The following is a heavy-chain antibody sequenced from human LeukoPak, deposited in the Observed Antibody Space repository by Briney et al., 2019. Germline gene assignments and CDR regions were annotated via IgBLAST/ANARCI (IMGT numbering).Heavy chain of an antibody. D-gene: IGHD3-22*01. CDR2: MNPNSGNT. Sequence: GASVKVSCKASGYTFTSYDINWVRQATGQGLEWMGWMNPNSGNTGYAQKSQGRVTMTRNTSISAAYMELSSLRSEDTAVYYCARTDDSSGYKWGQGTLVTVSS. CDR3: ARTDDSSGYK. CDR1: GYTFTSYD. V-gene: IGHV1-8*01. J-gene: IGHJ4*02.